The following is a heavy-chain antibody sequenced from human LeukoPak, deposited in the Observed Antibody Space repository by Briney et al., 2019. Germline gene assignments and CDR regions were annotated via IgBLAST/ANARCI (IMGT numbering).Heavy chain of an antibody. CDR1: GYTFTSYG. Sequence: GASVKVPCKASGYTFTSYGISWVRQAPGQGLEWMGGIIPIFGAANYAQKFQGRVTITADKSTSTAYMELSSLRSEDTAVYYCASCAPKTYYYDSSGYYFPGPFDYWGQGTLVTVSS. V-gene: IGHV1-69*06. CDR3: ASCAPKTYYYDSSGYYFPGPFDY. D-gene: IGHD3-22*01. CDR2: IIPIFGAA. J-gene: IGHJ4*02.